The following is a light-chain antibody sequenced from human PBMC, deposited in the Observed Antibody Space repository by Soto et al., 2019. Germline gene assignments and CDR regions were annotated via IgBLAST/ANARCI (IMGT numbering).Light chain of an antibody. V-gene: IGKV3-20*01. Sequence: EIVLTQSPGTLSLSPGERATLSCRASQSVSNNYLAWYQQKPGQAPRLLIYDASNRATGIPDRFSGSGSGTDFTLTFSRLEPEDFAVYYCEYYGTSITFGGGTKV. CDR2: DAS. CDR1: QSVSNNY. J-gene: IGKJ4*01. CDR3: EYYGTSIT.